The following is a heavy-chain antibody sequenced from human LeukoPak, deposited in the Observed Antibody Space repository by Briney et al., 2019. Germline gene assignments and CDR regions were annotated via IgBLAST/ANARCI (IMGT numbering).Heavy chain of an antibody. J-gene: IGHJ4*02. D-gene: IGHD1-26*01. CDR3: ARDVGRGYYFDY. CDR1: GGSCSTYY. CDR2: IYYSGGT. Sequence: PSETLSLTCTVSGGSCSTYYWSWIRQPPGKGLEWIGYIYYSGGTNYNPSLKSRVTISVDTSKNQFSLKLSSVTAADTAVYYCARDVGRGYYFDYWGQGTLVTVSS. V-gene: IGHV4-59*01.